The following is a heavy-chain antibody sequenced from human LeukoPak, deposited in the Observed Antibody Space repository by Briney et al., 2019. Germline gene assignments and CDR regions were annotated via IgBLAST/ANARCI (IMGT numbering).Heavy chain of an antibody. Sequence: GGSLRLSCAASGFTVSTNYMSWVRQAPGKGLEWVSSIYAGGRTKYADSVKGRYTISRHNSNTLYLQMNTLKTEDTAVYYCARVRLDYSETRIGSFDVWGQGTMVTVSS. J-gene: IGHJ3*01. CDR3: ARVRLDYSETRIGSFDV. CDR2: IYAGGRT. CDR1: GFTVSTNY. V-gene: IGHV3-53*04. D-gene: IGHD6-19*01.